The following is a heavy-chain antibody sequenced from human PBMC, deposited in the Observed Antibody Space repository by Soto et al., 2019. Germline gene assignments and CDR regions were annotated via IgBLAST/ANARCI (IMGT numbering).Heavy chain of an antibody. CDR3: ARAVITMVREVDFDY. Sequence: PSETLSLTCTVSGGSISSGGYYWSWIRQHPGKGLEWIGYIYYSGSTYYNPSLKSRVTISVDTSKNQFSLKLSSVTAADTAVYYCARAVITMVREVDFDYWGQGTLVTVSS. CDR2: IYYSGST. D-gene: IGHD3-10*01. CDR1: GGSISSGGYY. V-gene: IGHV4-31*03. J-gene: IGHJ4*02.